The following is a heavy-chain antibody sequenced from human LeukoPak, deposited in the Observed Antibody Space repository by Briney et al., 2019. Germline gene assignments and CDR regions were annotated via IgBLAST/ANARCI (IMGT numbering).Heavy chain of an antibody. CDR1: GFTFSTYN. CDR2: ISSSSSYI. Sequence: PGRSLRLSCAASGFTFSTYNMNWVRQAPGKGLEWVSSISSSSSYIFYADSVKGRFTISRDNAKNSLYLQMNSLRAEDTAVYYCARIYSSSWYSPIDYWGQGTLVTVSS. J-gene: IGHJ4*02. V-gene: IGHV3-21*01. D-gene: IGHD6-13*01. CDR3: ARIYSSSWYSPIDY.